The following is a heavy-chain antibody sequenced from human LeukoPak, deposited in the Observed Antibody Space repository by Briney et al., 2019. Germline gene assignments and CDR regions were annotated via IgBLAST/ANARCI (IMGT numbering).Heavy chain of an antibody. CDR3: ARGAPTAMASDY. Sequence: GESLKISWRGSGYSFTSYWIGWVGQMPGRGVEWMGIIYPGDSDTRYSPSFQGQVTISADKSISTAYLQWSSLKASDTAMYYCARGAPTAMASDYWGQGTLVTVSS. CDR1: GYSFTSYW. D-gene: IGHD5-18*01. V-gene: IGHV5-51*01. J-gene: IGHJ4*02. CDR2: IYPGDSDT.